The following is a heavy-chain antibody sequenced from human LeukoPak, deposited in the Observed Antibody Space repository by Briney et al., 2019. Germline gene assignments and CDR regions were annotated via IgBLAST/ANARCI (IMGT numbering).Heavy chain of an antibody. Sequence: PSQTLSLTCTVSGGSISSGDYYWSWIRQPPGKGLEWNGYIYYSGSTYYNPSLKSRVTISVDTSKNHFSLKLSSVTAADTAVYYCARDTPYYDILTGRRNMDVWGKGTTVTVSS. D-gene: IGHD3-9*01. CDR2: IYYSGST. J-gene: IGHJ6*03. CDR1: GGSISSGDYY. V-gene: IGHV4-30-4*08. CDR3: ARDTPYYDILTGRRNMDV.